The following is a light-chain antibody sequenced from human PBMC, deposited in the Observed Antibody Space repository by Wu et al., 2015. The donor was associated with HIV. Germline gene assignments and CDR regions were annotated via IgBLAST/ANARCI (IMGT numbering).Light chain of an antibody. CDR1: QGTHKY. CDR2: CI. J-gene: IGKJ1*01. Sequence: SQGTHKYLDCISTEPGKRSNGPDLCCITCELGAPSRFSGSGSGTDFTLTISSLQPEDVATYYCQKYNTAPWTFGQGTKVEIK. CDR3: QKYNTAPWT. V-gene: IGKV1-27*01.